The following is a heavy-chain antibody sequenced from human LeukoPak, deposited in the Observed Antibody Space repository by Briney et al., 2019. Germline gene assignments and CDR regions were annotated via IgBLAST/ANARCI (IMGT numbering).Heavy chain of an antibody. D-gene: IGHD3-9*01. CDR1: GFTFSSYA. CDR2: ISGSGGST. J-gene: IGHJ5*02. V-gene: IGHV3-23*01. Sequence: GGSLRLSCAASGFTFSSYAMSWVRQAPGKGLEWVSAISGSGGSTYYADSVKGRFTISRDNSKNTLYLQMNSLRAEDTVVYYCAKSLRYFDSIHNWFDPWGQGTLVTVSS. CDR3: AKSLRYFDSIHNWFDP.